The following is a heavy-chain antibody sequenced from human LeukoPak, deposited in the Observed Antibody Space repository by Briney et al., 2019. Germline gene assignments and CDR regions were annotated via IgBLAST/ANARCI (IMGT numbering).Heavy chain of an antibody. CDR2: INTDGTTT. D-gene: IGHD1-1*01. CDR3: ARDPWGYRAGVMDF. CDR1: GFTFSSYW. J-gene: IGHJ4*02. Sequence: GMSLRLSCGAPGFTFSSYWMHWVRQAPGKGLVWVSRINTDGTTTDHADSVKGRFTISRDNAKNTLYLQMNSLRAEDTAVYFCARDPWGYRAGVMDFWGLGTLVTVSS. V-gene: IGHV3-74*01.